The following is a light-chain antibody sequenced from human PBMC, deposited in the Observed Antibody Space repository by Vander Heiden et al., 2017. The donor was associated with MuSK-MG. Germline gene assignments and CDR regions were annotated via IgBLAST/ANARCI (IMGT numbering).Light chain of an antibody. CDR3: QKYNSALT. CDR2: AAS. CDR1: QGISNY. J-gene: IGKJ3*01. Sequence: DIQMTQSPSSLSASVGDRVTITCRASQGISNYLAWYQQKPGKVPKLLIDAASTLQSGVPSRFSGSGSGTDFTLTISSLQPEDVATYYCQKYNSALTFGPGTKVDIK. V-gene: IGKV1-27*01.